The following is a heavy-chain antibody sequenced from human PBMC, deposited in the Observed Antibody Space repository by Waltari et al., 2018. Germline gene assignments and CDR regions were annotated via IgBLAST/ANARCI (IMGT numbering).Heavy chain of an antibody. CDR1: GDSMSENYW. CDR2: IHRSGRT. Sequence: QLQLQQSGPGLVKPSESLSLTCGVSGDSMSENYWWSWVRQSPEKGLEWIGQIHRSGRTYSNPSLESRVSVSMDTSNNKFFLKLSSAIAADTAVYYCARDRGIGLYFDSWGQGTLVTVSP. D-gene: IGHD6-13*01. V-gene: IGHV4-4*02. J-gene: IGHJ4*02. CDR3: ARDRGIGLYFDS.